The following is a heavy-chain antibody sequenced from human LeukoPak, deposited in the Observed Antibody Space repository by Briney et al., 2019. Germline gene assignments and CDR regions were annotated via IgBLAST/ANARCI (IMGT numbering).Heavy chain of an antibody. CDR1: GGSISSYY. V-gene: IGHV4-59*05. D-gene: IGHD6-19*01. J-gene: IGHJ4*02. Sequence: PSETLSLTCTVSGGSISSYYWSWIRQPPGKGLEWIGSIYYSGSTYYNPSLKSRVTISVDTSKNQFSLKLSSVTAADTAVYYCARLRNRLSSGWYYFDYWGQGTLVTVSS. CDR2: IYYSGST. CDR3: ARLRNRLSSGWYYFDY.